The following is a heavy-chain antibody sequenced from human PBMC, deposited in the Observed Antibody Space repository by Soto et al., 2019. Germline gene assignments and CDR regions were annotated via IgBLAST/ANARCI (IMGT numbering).Heavy chain of an antibody. V-gene: IGHV3-48*01. J-gene: IGHJ4*02. CDR2: ISSSSSTI. Sequence: GGSLRLSCAASGFTVSIYSMNWVRQAPGKGLEWVSYISSSSSTIYYADSVKGRFTISRDNAKNSLYLQMNSLRAEDTAVYYCARDRRLLRYFDWSAKYYFDYWGQGTLVTVSS. D-gene: IGHD3-9*01. CDR3: ARDRRLLRYFDWSAKYYFDY. CDR1: GFTVSIYS.